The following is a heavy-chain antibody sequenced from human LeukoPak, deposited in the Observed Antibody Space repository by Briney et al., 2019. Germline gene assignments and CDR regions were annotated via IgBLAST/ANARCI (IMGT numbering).Heavy chain of an antibody. J-gene: IGHJ5*02. Sequence: GGSLRLSCAASGFTFSVYSMTWVRQAPGKGLEWISHISAASHGIYYADSVKGRFTVSRDNAKNSVFLLLTSLRPEDTAVYYCARGEWHQDGIGYYRFDTWGQGALVTVSS. CDR3: ARGEWHQDGIGYYRFDT. D-gene: IGHD3-22*01. V-gene: IGHV3-48*01. CDR2: ISAASHGI. CDR1: GFTFSVYS.